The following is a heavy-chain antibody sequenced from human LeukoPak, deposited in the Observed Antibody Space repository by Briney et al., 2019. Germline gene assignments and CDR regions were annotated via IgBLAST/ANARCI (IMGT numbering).Heavy chain of an antibody. V-gene: IGHV3-30*02. J-gene: IGHJ4*02. D-gene: IGHD1-26*01. Sequence: GGSLRLSCAAPGFTFSSYGMHWVRQAPGKGLEWVAFIRYDGSNKYYADSVKGRFTISRDNSKNTLYLQMNSLRAEDTAAYYCAKSPASGSYHFDYWGQGTLVTVSS. CDR3: AKSPASGSYHFDY. CDR2: IRYDGSNK. CDR1: GFTFSSYG.